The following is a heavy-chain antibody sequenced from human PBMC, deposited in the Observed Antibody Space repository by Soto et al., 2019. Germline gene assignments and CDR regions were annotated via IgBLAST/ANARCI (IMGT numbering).Heavy chain of an antibody. J-gene: IGHJ6*04. CDR2: INYSGRT. V-gene: IGHV4-30-4*01. D-gene: IGHD6-13*01. CDR1: SGSISSSDYY. Sequence: SETLSLTCSVSSGSISSSDYYWSLIRQPPGKGLEWIGYINYSGRTYYKPSLQSRLSMSIDTSKNQLSLRLTSVTVADTAVYFCARLSPLGKKYGVEFWGKGTTVTVS. CDR3: ARLSPLGKKYGVEF.